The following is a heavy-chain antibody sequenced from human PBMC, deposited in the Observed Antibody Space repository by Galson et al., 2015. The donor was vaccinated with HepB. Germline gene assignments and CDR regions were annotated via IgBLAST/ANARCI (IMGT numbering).Heavy chain of an antibody. CDR2: ISGSGGST. J-gene: IGHJ4*02. CDR1: GFTFSGYA. Sequence: SLRLSCAASGFTFSGYAMSWVRQAPGKGLEWVSAISGSGGSTYYADSVKGRFTISRDNSKNTLYLQMNSLRAGDTAVYYCAKDGDSIAVAGDFDYWGQGTLVTASS. CDR3: AKDGDSIAVAGDFDY. D-gene: IGHD6-19*01. V-gene: IGHV3-23*01.